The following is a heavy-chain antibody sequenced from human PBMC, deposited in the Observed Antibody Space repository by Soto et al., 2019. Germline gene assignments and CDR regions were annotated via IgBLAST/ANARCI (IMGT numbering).Heavy chain of an antibody. V-gene: IGHV3-48*03. J-gene: IGHJ5*02. CDR2: ISSSGSTI. CDR3: AGSSRPSPWTLPWFDP. CDR1: GFTFSSYE. D-gene: IGHD5-12*01. Sequence: GGSLRLSCAASGFTFSSYEMNWVRQAPGKGLEWVSYISSSGSTIYYADSVKGRFTISRDNAKNSLYLQMNSLRAEDTAVYYCAGSSRPSPWTLPWFDPWGQGTLVTVSS.